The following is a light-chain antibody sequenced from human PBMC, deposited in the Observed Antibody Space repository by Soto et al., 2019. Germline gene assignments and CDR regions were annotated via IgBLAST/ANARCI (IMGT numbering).Light chain of an antibody. CDR1: QSVSSSY. V-gene: IGKV3-20*01. Sequence: EIVLTQSPCTLSLSPGERATLSCRASQSVSSSYLAWYQQKPGQAPRLLIYGASSRATGIPDRFSGSGSGTDFTLTISRLEPEDFVVYYCQQYGYSPITFGQGTRLEIK. CDR2: GAS. J-gene: IGKJ5*01. CDR3: QQYGYSPIT.